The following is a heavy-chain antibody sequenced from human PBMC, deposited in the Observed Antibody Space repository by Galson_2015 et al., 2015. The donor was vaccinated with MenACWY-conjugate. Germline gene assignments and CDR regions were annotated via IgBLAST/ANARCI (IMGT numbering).Heavy chain of an antibody. CDR2: INVGSGTT. V-gene: IGHV1-3*01. CDR1: GSTFSNYA. D-gene: IGHD5-18*01. Sequence: SVKVSCKASGSTFSNYAMHWLRQDPGQRLEYMGWINVGSGTTRSSQKFQGRVTIITDTSANTAYMELSSLRSEDTAVYFCARAHLGYGYDYFDPWGQGTLVTVPS. CDR3: ARAHLGYGYDYFDP. J-gene: IGHJ5*02.